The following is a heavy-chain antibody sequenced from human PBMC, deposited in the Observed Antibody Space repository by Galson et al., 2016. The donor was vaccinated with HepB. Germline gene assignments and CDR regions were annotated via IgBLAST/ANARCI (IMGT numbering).Heavy chain of an antibody. V-gene: IGHV3-66*01. D-gene: IGHD4-11*01. CDR3: QTTNYYNGLDV. J-gene: IGHJ6*02. CDR2: IFGSDTT. Sequence: SLRLSCAASGVSVSINYMTWVRQAPGKGLEWVAMIFGSDTTYYADSVEGRFTFSRDKSKNTLYLQLNSLRAEDTAVYYCQTTNYYNGLDVWGQGTTVTVSS. CDR1: GVSVSINY.